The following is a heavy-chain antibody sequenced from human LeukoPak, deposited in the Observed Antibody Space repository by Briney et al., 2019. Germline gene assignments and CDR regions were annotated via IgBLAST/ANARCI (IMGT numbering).Heavy chain of an antibody. Sequence: SETLSLTCTVSGDFITAYYWSWIRQPPGKGLEWIGSIYYSGSTYYNPSLKSRVTISVDTSKNQFSLKLSSVTAADTAVYYCARDSPPAHCSGGSCYFDYWGQGTLVTVSS. CDR3: ARDSPPAHCSGGSCYFDY. D-gene: IGHD2-15*01. CDR1: GDFITAYY. J-gene: IGHJ4*02. V-gene: IGHV4-59*01. CDR2: IYYSGST.